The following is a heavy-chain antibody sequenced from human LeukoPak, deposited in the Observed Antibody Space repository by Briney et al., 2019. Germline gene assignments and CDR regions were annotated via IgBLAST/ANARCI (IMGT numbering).Heavy chain of an antibody. CDR2: IDTTCTT. Sequence: KASQTLSLTCPVSGGSISSGSYFWTWLRQPAGKGLEWIGRIDTTCTTKYNPSLETRSPMTAHRTNYQFSRTVSSVTAAHTAVYYCARGYCGNDCPMYNWFDPWGQGTLVTVSS. CDR3: ARGYCGNDCPMYNWFDP. J-gene: IGHJ5*02. CDR1: GGSISSGSYF. V-gene: IGHV4-61*02. D-gene: IGHD2-21*01.